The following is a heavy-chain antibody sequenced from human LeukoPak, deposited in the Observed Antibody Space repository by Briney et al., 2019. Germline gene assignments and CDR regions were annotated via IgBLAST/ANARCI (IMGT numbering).Heavy chain of an antibody. CDR2: ISYDGSNK. CDR1: GFTFSSYG. J-gene: IGHJ5*02. CDR3: ANVPRIRVIIGHWFDP. Sequence: GRSLRLSCAASGFTFSSYGMHWVRQAPGKGLEWVAVISYDGSNKYYADSVKGRFTISRDNSKNALYLQMNSLRAEDTAVYYCANVPRIRVIIGHWFDPWGQGTLVTVSS. V-gene: IGHV3-30*18. D-gene: IGHD3-3*01.